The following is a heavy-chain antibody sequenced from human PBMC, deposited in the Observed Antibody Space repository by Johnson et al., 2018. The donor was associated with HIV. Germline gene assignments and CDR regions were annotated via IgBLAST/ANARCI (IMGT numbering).Heavy chain of an antibody. D-gene: IGHD2-21*01. CDR1: GFTFSNYA. CDR3: ATALILDAFDI. CDR2: ISYDGSNK. V-gene: IGHV3-30-3*01. Sequence: QVQLVESGGGVVQPGRSLRLSCAASGFTFSNYAMHWVRQTPGKGLEWVAVISYDGSNKYYADSVKGRFTISRDNSKNTLYLQMSSLRPEDTAVYYCATALILDAFDIWGQGTMVTVSS. J-gene: IGHJ3*02.